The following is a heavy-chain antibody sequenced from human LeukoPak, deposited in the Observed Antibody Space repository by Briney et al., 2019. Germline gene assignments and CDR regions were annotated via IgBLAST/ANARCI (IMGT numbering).Heavy chain of an antibody. CDR3: ARDDAPDGGFLDY. J-gene: IGHJ4*02. Sequence: GGSLRLSCAASGFTFRNYAMSWVRQAPGKALEWVSRVDLGGRRFFANSERGRFSISRDSSKSTLYLQMGSLRGEDTAVYYCARDDAPDGGFLDYWGQGTLVTVSS. CDR2: VDLGGRR. CDR1: GFTFRNYA. V-gene: IGHV3-23*01. D-gene: IGHD2/OR15-2a*01.